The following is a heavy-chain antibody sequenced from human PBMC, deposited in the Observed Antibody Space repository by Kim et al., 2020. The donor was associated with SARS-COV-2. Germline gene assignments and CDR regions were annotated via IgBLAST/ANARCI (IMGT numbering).Heavy chain of an antibody. V-gene: IGHV4-39*01. D-gene: IGHD6-13*01. CDR2: IYYSGST. CDR1: GGSISSSSYY. CDR3: ARAFIAAAGSGLIDY. J-gene: IGHJ4*02. Sequence: SETLSLTCTVSGGSISSSSYYWGWIRQPPGKGLEWIGSIYYSGSTYYNPSLKSRVTISVDTSKNQFSLKLSSVTAADTAVYYCARAFIAAAGSGLIDYWGQGTLVTVSS.